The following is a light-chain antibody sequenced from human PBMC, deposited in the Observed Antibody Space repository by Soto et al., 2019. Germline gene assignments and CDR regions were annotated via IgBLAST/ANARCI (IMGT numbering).Light chain of an antibody. CDR2: GAS. CDR1: QSVASN. J-gene: IGKJ1*01. CDR3: QQYNNWPRT. Sequence: EIVMTQSPATLSVSPGERATLSCRASQSVASNLAWYQQKPGQAPRLLIYGASTRATGIPARFSGGGSGTDFTLTISSLQSEDFAIYYCQQYNNWPRTFGQGTKVDIK. V-gene: IGKV3-15*01.